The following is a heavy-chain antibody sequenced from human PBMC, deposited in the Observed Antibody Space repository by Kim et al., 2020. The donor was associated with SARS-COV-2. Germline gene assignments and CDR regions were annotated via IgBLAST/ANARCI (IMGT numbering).Heavy chain of an antibody. V-gene: IGHV4-59*08. Sequence: SETLSLTCTVSGGSISSYYWSWIRQPPGKGLEWIGYIYYSGSTNYNPSLKSRVTISVDTSKNQFSLKLSSVTAADTAVYYCARLRNWGTTRDNWFDPWG. CDR1: GGSISSYY. D-gene: IGHD7-27*01. CDR2: IYYSGST. CDR3: ARLRNWGTTRDNWFDP. J-gene: IGHJ5*02.